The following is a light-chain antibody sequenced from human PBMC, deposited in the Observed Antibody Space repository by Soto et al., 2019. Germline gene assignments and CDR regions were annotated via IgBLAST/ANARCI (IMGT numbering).Light chain of an antibody. CDR1: QSVSSN. CDR3: QQYNSWPPWT. CDR2: DAS. J-gene: IGKJ1*01. V-gene: IGKV3-15*01. Sequence: EIVMTQSPATLSVSPGERATLSCRASQSVSSNLAWYQQKPGQAPRLLIFDASTRATGIPARFSGSGSGTEFSLTISSLQSEDFAVYYCQQYNSWPPWTFGQGTRVDFK.